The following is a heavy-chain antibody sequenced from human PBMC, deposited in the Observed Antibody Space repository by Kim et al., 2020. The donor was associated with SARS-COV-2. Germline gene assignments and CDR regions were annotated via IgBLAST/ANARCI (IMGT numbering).Heavy chain of an antibody. D-gene: IGHD5-18*01. CDR3: ARDDTGVGTAMGY. J-gene: IGHJ4*02. CDR1: GFTFSSYG. CDR2: IWYDGSNK. V-gene: IGHV3-33*01. Sequence: GGSLRLSCAASGFTFSSYGMLWVRQAPGKGLEWVAVIWYDGSNKYYADSVKGRFTISRDNSKNTLYLQMNSLRAEDTAVYYCARDDTGVGTAMGYWGQGTLVTVSS.